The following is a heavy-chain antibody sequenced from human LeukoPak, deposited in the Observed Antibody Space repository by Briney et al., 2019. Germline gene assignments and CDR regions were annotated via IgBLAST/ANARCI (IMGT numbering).Heavy chain of an antibody. V-gene: IGHV1-69*05. J-gene: IGHJ4*02. Sequence: SVKVSCKASGGTFSSYAISWVRQAPGQGLEWMGGIIPIFGTANYAQKFQGRVTITTDESTSTAYMELSSLRSEDTAVYYCARGQVREYYFDYWGQGTLVSVSS. CDR2: IIPIFGTA. CDR1: GGTFSSYA. CDR3: ARGQVREYYFDY.